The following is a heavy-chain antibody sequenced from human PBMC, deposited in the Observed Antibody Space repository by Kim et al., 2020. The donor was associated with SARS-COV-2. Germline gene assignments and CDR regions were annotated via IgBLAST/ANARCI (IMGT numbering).Heavy chain of an antibody. CDR3: ARVNIRGSYRRFDD. D-gene: IGHD1-26*01. CDR1: GGSITSSDW. CDR2: IYHSVNI. V-gene: IGHV4-4*02. Sequence: SETLSLTCAVSGGSITSSDWWSWVRQPPGKGLEWIGEIYHSVNINYNPSLKSRVTISVDKSKNQFSLTLNSVTAADTAVYYCARVNIRGSYRRFDDWGQGTLVTVSS. J-gene: IGHJ4*02.